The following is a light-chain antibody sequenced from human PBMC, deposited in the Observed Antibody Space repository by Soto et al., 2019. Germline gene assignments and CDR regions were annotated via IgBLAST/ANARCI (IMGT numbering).Light chain of an antibody. CDR2: YDR. CDR3: QVWDSSSDHAV. CDR1: NIGSKI. J-gene: IGLJ7*01. V-gene: IGLV3-21*04. Sequence: SYELTQPPSVSVAPGKTATITCGGYNIGSKIVHWYQQKPGQAPGLLIYYDRHRPSGIPERFSGSNSGNTATLTVSRVEAGDEADYYCQVWDSSSDHAVFGGGTQLTVL.